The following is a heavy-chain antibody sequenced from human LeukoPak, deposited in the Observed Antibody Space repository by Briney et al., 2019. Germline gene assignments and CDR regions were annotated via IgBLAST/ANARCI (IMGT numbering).Heavy chain of an antibody. CDR3: VREWKWSGPFEM. Sequence: SETLSLTCTVSLASTSIDFWSWVPQPPREGLEWIGYIFNGKSTNYNPSLESRVTMSVDTSKNHFSLNLNSVTSADTAVYYCVREWKWSGPFEMWGRGTVVTVSS. D-gene: IGHD3/OR15-3a*01. CDR1: LASTSIDF. J-gene: IGHJ3*02. V-gene: IGHV4-59*01. CDR2: IFNGKST.